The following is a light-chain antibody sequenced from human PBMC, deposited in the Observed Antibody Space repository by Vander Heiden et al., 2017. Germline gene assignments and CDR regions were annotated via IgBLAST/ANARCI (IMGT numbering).Light chain of an antibody. CDR3: IQALQTPLT. J-gene: IGKJ4*01. CDR1: QSLLHGNGYNF. CDR2: LGS. Sequence: DIEMPQSPRSLPVTPGEPASISCRSSQSLLHGNGYNFLEWYLQKPGQSPHLLIYLGSNRASGVPDRFNGSGSGTDFTLKISRVEAEDVGVYYCIQALQTPLTFGGGTKMEIK. V-gene: IGKV2-28*01.